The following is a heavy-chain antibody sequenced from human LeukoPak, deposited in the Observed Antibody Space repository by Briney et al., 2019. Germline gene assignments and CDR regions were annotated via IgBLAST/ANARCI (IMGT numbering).Heavy chain of an antibody. CDR1: GYTFTSYA. Sequence: ASVKVSCKAPGYTFTSYAMHWVRQAPGQRLEWTGWINAGNGNTKYSQKFQGRVTITRDTSATTAYMELSSLRSEDTAVYYCARDLLVATRPLHYWGQGALVTVSS. CDR3: ARDLLVATRPLHY. J-gene: IGHJ4*02. CDR2: INAGNGNT. V-gene: IGHV1-3*01. D-gene: IGHD5-12*01.